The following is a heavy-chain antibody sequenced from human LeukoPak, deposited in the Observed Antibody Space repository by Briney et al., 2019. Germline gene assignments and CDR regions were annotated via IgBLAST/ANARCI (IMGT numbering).Heavy chain of an antibody. V-gene: IGHV1-46*01. CDR3: ATGGFLVVAPHQYYFDY. D-gene: IGHD3-9*01. Sequence: ASVKVSCKASGYTFTTYFIHWVRQAPGQGLEWMGIINPSGGSTTYAQKFQGRVTMTRDTSTSTVYMELTSLRSEDTAVYYCATGGFLVVAPHQYYFDYWGQGTLVTVSS. J-gene: IGHJ4*02. CDR2: INPSGGST. CDR1: GYTFTTYF.